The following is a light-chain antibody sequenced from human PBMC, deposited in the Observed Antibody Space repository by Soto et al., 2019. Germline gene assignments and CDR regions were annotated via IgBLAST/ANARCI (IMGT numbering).Light chain of an antibody. CDR3: HQYNSWPPGT. V-gene: IGKV1-5*01. Sequence: DIQMPQSPSTLSASIGDRVTITCRASQSISSWLAWYQQKPGKAPKLLIYDASSLESGVPSRFGGSGSGTEFTLTISSLQSEDFALYYCHQYNSWPPGTFGQGTKVDIK. CDR1: QSISSW. J-gene: IGKJ2*01. CDR2: DAS.